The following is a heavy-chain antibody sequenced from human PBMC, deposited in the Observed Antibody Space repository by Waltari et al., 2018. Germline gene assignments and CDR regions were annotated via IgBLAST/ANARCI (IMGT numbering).Heavy chain of an antibody. J-gene: IGHJ4*02. CDR3: ARSYDFWSGYPLDH. V-gene: IGHV4-59*01. CDR1: GDSINNYY. Sequence: QVQLQESGPGLVKPSETLSLTCSVSGDSINNYYWNWILQPPGKELEWIGYIAYNGRTNYNPSLKSRVTISVDTSKTQFSLKLRSVTAADTAVYYCARSYDFWSGYPLDHWGQGTLVTVSS. D-gene: IGHD3-3*01. CDR2: IAYNGRT.